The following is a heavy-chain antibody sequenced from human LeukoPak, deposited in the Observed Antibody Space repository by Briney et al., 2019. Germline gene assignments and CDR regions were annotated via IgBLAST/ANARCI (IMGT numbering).Heavy chain of an antibody. D-gene: IGHD3-22*01. V-gene: IGHV3-74*01. CDR3: AKDLNSYDSSGYYYRYDAFDI. Sequence: GGSLRLSCAASGFSFSTYWMHWVRQAPGKGLVWVSYISSDGTKTAYADSVKGRFTISRDNSKNTLYLQMNSLRAEDTAVYYCAKDLNSYDSSGYYYRYDAFDIWGQGTMVTVSA. J-gene: IGHJ3*02. CDR2: ISSDGTKT. CDR1: GFSFSTYW.